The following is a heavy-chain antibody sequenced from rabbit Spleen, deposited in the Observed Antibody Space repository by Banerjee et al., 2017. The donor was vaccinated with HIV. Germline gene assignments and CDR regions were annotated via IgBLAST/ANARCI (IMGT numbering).Heavy chain of an antibody. CDR2: IYVGSSGST. J-gene: IGHJ4*01. V-gene: IGHV1S40*01. CDR3: VRDQAGDADYGPYYLNF. CDR1: GFSLSSYYY. D-gene: IGHD2-1*01. Sequence: QSLEESGGDLVKPEGSLTLTCTASGFSLSSYYYMCWVRQAPGKGLEWIACIYVGSSGSTYYASWAKGRFTISKTSSTTVTLQMTSLTAADTATYFCVRDQAGDADYGPYYLNFWGPGTLVTVS.